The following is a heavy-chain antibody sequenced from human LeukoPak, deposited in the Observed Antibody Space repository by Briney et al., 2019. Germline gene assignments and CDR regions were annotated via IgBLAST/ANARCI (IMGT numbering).Heavy chain of an antibody. CDR2: IRYDGSNK. V-gene: IGHV3-30*02. J-gene: IGHJ4*02. Sequence: GGSLRLSCAASGFIFSTYGMHWVRQAPGKGLEWVAFIRYDGSNKYYADSVKGRFTISRDNSKNTLYLQMNSLRAEDTAVYYCAKELLWFGELSPSFDYWGQGTLVTVSS. D-gene: IGHD3-10*01. CDR1: GFIFSTYG. CDR3: AKELLWFGELSPSFDY.